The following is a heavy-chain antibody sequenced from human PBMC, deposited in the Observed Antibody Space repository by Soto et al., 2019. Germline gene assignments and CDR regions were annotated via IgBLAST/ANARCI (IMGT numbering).Heavy chain of an antibody. CDR1: GFTFSSYS. CDR2: ISSSSSYI. J-gene: IGHJ2*01. Sequence: GGSLRLSCAASGFTFSSYSLNWVRQAPGKGLEWVSSISSSSSYIYYADSVKGRFTISRDNAKNSLYLQMNSLRAEDTAVYYFARVTSDGYFDLWGSGTLVTVSS. D-gene: IGHD2-21*02. CDR3: ARVTSDGYFDL. V-gene: IGHV3-21*01.